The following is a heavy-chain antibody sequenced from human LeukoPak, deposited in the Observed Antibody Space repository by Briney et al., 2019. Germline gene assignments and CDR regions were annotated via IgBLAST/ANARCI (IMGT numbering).Heavy chain of an antibody. CDR1: GYTLTELS. CDR2: FDPEDGET. Sequence: GASVKVSCKVSGYTLTELSMHWVRQAPGKGLEWMGGFDPEDGETIYAQKFQGRVTMTEDTSTDTAYTELSSLRSEDTAVYYCATTPPVADYYYYMDVWGKGTTVTVSS. D-gene: IGHD4-23*01. V-gene: IGHV1-24*01. CDR3: ATTPPVADYYYYMDV. J-gene: IGHJ6*03.